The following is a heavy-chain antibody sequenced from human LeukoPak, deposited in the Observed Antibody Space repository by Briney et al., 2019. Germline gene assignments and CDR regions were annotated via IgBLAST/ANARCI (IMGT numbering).Heavy chain of an antibody. CDR2: ISYDGSNK. D-gene: IGHD5-12*01. CDR1: GFTFSSYA. J-gene: IGHJ4*02. CDR3: ARDSPKLLRRAVVATQHHDY. V-gene: IGHV3-30-3*01. Sequence: GGSLRLSCAASGFTFSSYAMHWVRQAPGKGLEWVAVISYDGSNKYYADSVKGRFTISRDNSKNTLYLQMNSLRAEDTAVYYCARDSPKLLRRAVVATQHHDYWGQGTLATVSS.